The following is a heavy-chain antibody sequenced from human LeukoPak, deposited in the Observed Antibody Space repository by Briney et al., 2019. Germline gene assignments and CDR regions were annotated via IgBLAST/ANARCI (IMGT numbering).Heavy chain of an antibody. CDR3: ARPSLPCPCEPADAFDI. CDR1: GYTFTSYA. J-gene: IGHJ3*02. CDR2: INAGNGNT. D-gene: IGHD3-16*01. Sequence: ASVKVSCKASGYTFTSYAMHWVRQAPGQRLEWMGWINAGNGNTKYSQKFQGRVTITRDTSASTAYMELSGLRSEDTAVYYCARPSLPCPCEPADAFDIWGQGTMVTVSS. V-gene: IGHV1-3*01.